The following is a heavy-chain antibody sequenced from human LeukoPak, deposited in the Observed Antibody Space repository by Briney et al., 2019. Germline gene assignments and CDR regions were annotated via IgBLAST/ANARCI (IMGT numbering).Heavy chain of an antibody. D-gene: IGHD3-10*01. Sequence: ASMKVSCKASGYTFTDYYMYWVRQAPGQGLEWMGWINPKSGGTNYAQKFQGRVTMTRDTSINTASMELSRLTSDDTAVYYCARLFGSGRRSAFDFWGQGTMLTVSS. CDR2: INPKSGGT. CDR3: ARLFGSGRRSAFDF. V-gene: IGHV1-2*02. J-gene: IGHJ3*01. CDR1: GYTFTDYY.